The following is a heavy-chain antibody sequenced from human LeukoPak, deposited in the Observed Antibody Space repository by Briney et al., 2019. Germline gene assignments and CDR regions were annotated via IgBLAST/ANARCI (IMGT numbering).Heavy chain of an antibody. Sequence: GGSLRLSCAASGFTFSSYAMHWVRQAPGKGLEWVAVISYDGSNKYYADSVKGRFTISRDNSKNTLYLQMNSLGAEDTAVYYCAREPAPLVVVPAASRYYYYYYGMDVWAKGPRSPSPQ. CDR2: ISYDGSNK. CDR1: GFTFSSYA. CDR3: AREPAPLVVVPAASRYYYYYYGMDV. J-gene: IGHJ6*04. V-gene: IGHV3-30*04. D-gene: IGHD2-2*01.